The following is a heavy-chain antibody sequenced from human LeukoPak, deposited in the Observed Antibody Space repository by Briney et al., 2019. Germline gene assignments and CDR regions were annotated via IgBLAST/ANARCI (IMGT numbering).Heavy chain of an antibody. Sequence: GGSLRLSCAASGFTVSSNYMSWVRQAPGKGLERVSVIYSGGSTYYADSVKGRFTISRHNSKNTLYLQMNSLRAEDTAVYYCAKGSPKYQLLRDFDYWGQGTLVTVSS. CDR1: GFTVSSNY. CDR2: IYSGGST. J-gene: IGHJ4*02. CDR3: AKGSPKYQLLRDFDY. V-gene: IGHV3-53*01. D-gene: IGHD2-2*01.